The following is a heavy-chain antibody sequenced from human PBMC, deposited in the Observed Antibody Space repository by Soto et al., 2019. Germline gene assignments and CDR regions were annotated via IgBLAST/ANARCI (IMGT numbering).Heavy chain of an antibody. J-gene: IGHJ2*01. Sequence: QVQLVQSGAEVKKPGASVKVSCKASGYTFTSYGISWVRQAPGQGLEWMGWISAYNGNTNYAQKIQGRVTMTTDTFTSTAYMERRSLRSDDTAVYYCARPREYGDQDRYFDLWGRGTLVTVSS. CDR1: GYTFTSYG. D-gene: IGHD4-17*01. CDR2: ISAYNGNT. V-gene: IGHV1-18*01. CDR3: ARPREYGDQDRYFDL.